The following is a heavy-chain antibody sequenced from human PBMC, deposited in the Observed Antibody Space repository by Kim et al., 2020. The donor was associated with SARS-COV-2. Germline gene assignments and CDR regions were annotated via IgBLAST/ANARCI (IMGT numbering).Heavy chain of an antibody. Sequence: GGSLRLSCAASGFTFDDYAMHWVRQAPGKGLEWVSGISWNSGSIGYADSVKGRFTISRDNAKNSLYLQMNRLRAEDTALYYCAKGALLLWFGELPYYFDYWGQGTLVTVSS. J-gene: IGHJ4*02. CDR3: AKGALLLWFGELPYYFDY. V-gene: IGHV3-9*01. CDR2: ISWNSGSI. D-gene: IGHD3-10*01. CDR1: GFTFDDYA.